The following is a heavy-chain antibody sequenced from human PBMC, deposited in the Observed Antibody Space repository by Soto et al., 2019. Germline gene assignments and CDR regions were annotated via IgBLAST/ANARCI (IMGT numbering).Heavy chain of an antibody. CDR2: IYHSGTT. Sequence: PSETLSLTCTVSGDAINSYYWTWIRQPPGKGLEWIGYIYHSGTTSYNPSLKSRVTIVLDTSKNQFSLELSSVTAADTALYYCASRSTAGYSNVWYDYWGQGTLVTVSS. CDR1: GDAINSYY. D-gene: IGHD6-19*01. V-gene: IGHV4-4*09. J-gene: IGHJ4*02. CDR3: ASRSTAGYSNVWYDY.